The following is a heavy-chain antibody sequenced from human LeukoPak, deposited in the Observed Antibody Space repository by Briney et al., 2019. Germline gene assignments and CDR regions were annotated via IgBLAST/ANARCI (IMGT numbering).Heavy chain of an antibody. D-gene: IGHD6-6*01. CDR1: GGSISSSSYS. V-gene: IGHV4-61*02. CDR3: ARPSSSYYYYGMDV. J-gene: IGHJ6*02. Sequence: SETLSLTCTVSGGSISSSSYSWSWIRQPAGKGLEWIGRIYTSGSTNHNPSLRSRVTMSVDTSKNQFSLKLSSVTAADTAVYYCARPSSSYYYYGMDVWGQGTTVTVSS. CDR2: IYTSGST.